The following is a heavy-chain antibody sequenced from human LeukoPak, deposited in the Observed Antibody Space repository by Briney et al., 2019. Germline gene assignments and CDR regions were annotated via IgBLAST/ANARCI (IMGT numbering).Heavy chain of an antibody. CDR3: ARGGSVYGGISFTDY. D-gene: IGHD4-23*01. V-gene: IGHV1-46*01. J-gene: IGHJ4*02. CDR1: GYTFTSYY. Sequence: ASVKVSFKASGYTFTSYYMHWVRPAPGQGLEWMGIINPSGGSTSYAQKFQGRVTMTRDTSTSTVYMELSSLRSEDTAVYYCARGGSVYGGISFTDYWGQGTLVTVSS. CDR2: INPSGGST.